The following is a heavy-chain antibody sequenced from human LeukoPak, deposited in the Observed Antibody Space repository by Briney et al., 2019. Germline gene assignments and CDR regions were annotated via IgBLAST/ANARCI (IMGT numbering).Heavy chain of an antibody. J-gene: IGHJ6*03. Sequence: GGSLRLSCAASGFTFSDYNMRWIRQAPGKGLEWVSSISRSGSTKYYADSVKGRFTISRDNAKNSLFLQMNSLRAEDTAVYYCARQWGSNTAIDYYYMDVWGKGTTVTVSS. V-gene: IGHV3-11*01. CDR3: ARQWGSNTAIDYYYMDV. CDR2: ISRSGSTK. D-gene: IGHD5-18*01. CDR1: GFTFSDYN.